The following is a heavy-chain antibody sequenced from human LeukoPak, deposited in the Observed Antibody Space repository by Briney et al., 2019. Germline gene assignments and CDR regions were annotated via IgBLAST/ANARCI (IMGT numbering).Heavy chain of an antibody. CDR2: IYYSGST. D-gene: IGHD3-10*01. CDR3: ARVKFGGVYFDY. J-gene: IGHJ4*02. V-gene: IGHV4-61*01. Sequence: SETLSLTCTVSGGSISSSSYYWSWIRQPPGKGLEWIGYIYYSGSTNYNPSLKSRVTISVDTSKNQFSLKLSSVTAADTAVYYCARVKFGGVYFDYWGQGTLVTVSS. CDR1: GGSISSSSYY.